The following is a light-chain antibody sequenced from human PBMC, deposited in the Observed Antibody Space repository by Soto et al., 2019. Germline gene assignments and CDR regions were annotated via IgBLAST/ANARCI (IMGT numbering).Light chain of an antibody. CDR3: QQRSNWPRT. CDR1: QNISNY. V-gene: IGKV3-11*01. Sequence: IMLSQSRATLSLSPGKRATLSCRASQNISNYLIWYQQKPGQAPRRLIYDVSNRATGIPARFSGSGSGTDFTLTTGSLEPEDFAVYYCQQRSNWPRTCGQGTKVDIK. J-gene: IGKJ1*01. CDR2: DVS.